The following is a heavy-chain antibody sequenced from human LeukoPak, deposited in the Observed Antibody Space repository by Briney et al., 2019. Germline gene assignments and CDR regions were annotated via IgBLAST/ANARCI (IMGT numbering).Heavy chain of an antibody. V-gene: IGHV4-34*01. CDR1: GGSFSGYY. CDR3: AKPSGSYFHY. CDR2: INHSGST. J-gene: IGHJ4*02. D-gene: IGHD1-26*01. Sequence: PPETLSLTCAVYGGSFSGYYWSWIRQPPGKGLEWIGEINHSGSTNYNPSLKSRVTISVDTSKNQFSLKLSSVTAADTAVYYCAKPSGSYFHYWGQGTLVTVSS.